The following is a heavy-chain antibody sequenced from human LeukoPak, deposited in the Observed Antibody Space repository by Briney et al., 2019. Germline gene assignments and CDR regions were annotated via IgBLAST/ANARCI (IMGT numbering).Heavy chain of an antibody. V-gene: IGHV3-48*01. CDR3: AKITQIYCSSTSCLDY. Sequence: GGSLRLSCAASGFTFSSYSMNWVRQAPGKGLEWVSYISSSSSTIYYADSVKGRFTISRDNSKNTLYLQMNSLRAEDTAVYYCAKITQIYCSSTSCLDYWGQGTLVTVSS. CDR1: GFTFSSYS. D-gene: IGHD2-2*01. CDR2: ISSSSSTI. J-gene: IGHJ4*02.